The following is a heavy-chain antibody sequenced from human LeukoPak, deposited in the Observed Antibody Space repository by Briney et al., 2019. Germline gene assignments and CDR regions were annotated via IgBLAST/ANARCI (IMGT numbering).Heavy chain of an antibody. D-gene: IGHD3-10*01. Sequence: SETLSLTCTVSGGSISSSSYYWGWIRQPPGKGLEWIGSIYYSGSTYYNPSLKSRVTISVDTSKNQFSLKLSSVTAADTAVYYCARVPGYYTSGSYYSYYFDYWGRGTLVTVSS. V-gene: IGHV4-39*07. J-gene: IGHJ4*02. CDR1: GGSISSSSYY. CDR3: ARVPGYYTSGSYYSYYFDY. CDR2: IYYSGST.